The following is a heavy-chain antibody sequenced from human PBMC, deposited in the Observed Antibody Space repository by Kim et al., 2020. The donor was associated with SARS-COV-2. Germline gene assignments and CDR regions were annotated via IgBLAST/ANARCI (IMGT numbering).Heavy chain of an antibody. Sequence: SQTLSLTCAISGDSVSSKSAAWNWIRQSPSKGLEWLGRTYYRSKWYNHNAVSMQDRITITAETAKNQVSLHLRSVTPDDSAVYYCSRAVGSSSSFWFDPWGQGTLVTVSS. J-gene: IGHJ5*02. CDR3: SRAVGSSSSFWFDP. CDR2: TYYRSKWYN. V-gene: IGHV6-1*01. D-gene: IGHD2-2*01. CDR1: GDSVSSKSAA.